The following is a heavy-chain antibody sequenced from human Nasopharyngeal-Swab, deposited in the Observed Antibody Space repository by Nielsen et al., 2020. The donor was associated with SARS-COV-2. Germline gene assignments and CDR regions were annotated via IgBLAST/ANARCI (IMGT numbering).Heavy chain of an antibody. CDR1: GLTSTNSW. V-gene: IGHV3-7*01. J-gene: IGHJ3*02. D-gene: IGHD3-16*01. CDR3: GRGGKLGALDI. CDR2: IKQDGSDI. Sequence: GASLRLSCAASGLTSTNSWMSWVRHAPGKGLEWVANIKQDGSDIYYVDSVKGRFTISRDNAKNSLELQMNSLRVEDTAVYYCGRGGKLGALDIWGQGTMVTVSS.